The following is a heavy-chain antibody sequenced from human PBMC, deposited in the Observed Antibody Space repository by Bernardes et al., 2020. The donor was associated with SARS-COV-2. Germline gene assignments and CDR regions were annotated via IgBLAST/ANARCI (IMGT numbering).Heavy chain of an antibody. CDR1: GFTFSSYG. Sequence: GGSLRLSCAASGFTFSSYGMHWVRQAPGKGLEWVAVISYDGSNKYYADSVKGRFTISRDNSKNTLYLQMNSLRAEDTAVYYCAKDHRVLLWFGELSYFDYWGQGTLVTVSS. V-gene: IGHV3-30*18. D-gene: IGHD3-10*01. J-gene: IGHJ4*02. CDR3: AKDHRVLLWFGELSYFDY. CDR2: ISYDGSNK.